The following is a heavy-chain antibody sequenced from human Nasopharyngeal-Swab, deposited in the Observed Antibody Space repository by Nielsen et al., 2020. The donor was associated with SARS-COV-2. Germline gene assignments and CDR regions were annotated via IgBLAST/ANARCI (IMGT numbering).Heavy chain of an antibody. D-gene: IGHD4-17*01. CDR3: ARDYGDYERTQYYYYYGMDV. CDR1: GFTFSSYE. J-gene: IGHJ6*02. CDR2: ISSSGSTI. V-gene: IGHV3-48*03. Sequence: GGSLRLSCAASGFTFSSYEMNWVRQAPGKGLEWVSYISSSGSTIYYADSVKGRFTISRDNAKNSLYLQMNSLRAEDTAVYYCARDYGDYERTQYYYYYGMDVWGQGTTVTVSS.